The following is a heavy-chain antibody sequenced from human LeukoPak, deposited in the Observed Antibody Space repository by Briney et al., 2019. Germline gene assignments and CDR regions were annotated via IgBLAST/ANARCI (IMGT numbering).Heavy chain of an antibody. Sequence: PGGSLRLSCAASGFTFSNYNMNWVRQAPGKGLEWVSSITSDTSYIYYADSVKGRFTISRDNAKNSLYLQMNSLRAEDTALYYCASDGRYCSSSSCPSRRDAFDIWGQGTMVTVSS. V-gene: IGHV3-21*01. D-gene: IGHD2-2*01. CDR1: GFTFSNYN. CDR2: ITSDTSYI. J-gene: IGHJ3*02. CDR3: ASDGRYCSSSSCPSRRDAFDI.